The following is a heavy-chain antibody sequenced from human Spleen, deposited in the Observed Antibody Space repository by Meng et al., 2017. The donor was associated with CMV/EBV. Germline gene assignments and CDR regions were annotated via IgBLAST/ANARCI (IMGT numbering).Heavy chain of an antibody. Sequence: GSLRLSCTVSGGSVSSGSSYWSWIRQPPGKGLEWIACLYYSGSPNYSPSLKSRVTISLDTSKNQFSLKLSSVTAADTAVYYCARESGIHDAFDIWGQGTTVTVSS. J-gene: IGHJ3*02. CDR2: LYYSGSP. CDR3: ARESGIHDAFDI. CDR1: GGSVSSGSSY. V-gene: IGHV4-61*01.